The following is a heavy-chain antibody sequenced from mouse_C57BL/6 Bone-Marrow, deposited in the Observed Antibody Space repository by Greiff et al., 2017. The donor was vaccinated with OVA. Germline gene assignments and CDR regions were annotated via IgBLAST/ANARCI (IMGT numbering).Heavy chain of an antibody. CDR2: IDPNSGGT. J-gene: IGHJ2*01. D-gene: IGHD1-1*01. CDR1: GYTFTSYW. V-gene: IGHV1-62-3*01. Sequence: QVQLQQPGAELVKPGASVKLSCKASGYTFTSYWMHWVKQRPGRGLEWIGRIDPNSGGTKYNEKFKSKATLTVDKPSSTAYLQLSSLTSEDTAVYYCARRGTTVVHFDYWGQGTTLTVSS. CDR3: ARRGTTVVHFDY.